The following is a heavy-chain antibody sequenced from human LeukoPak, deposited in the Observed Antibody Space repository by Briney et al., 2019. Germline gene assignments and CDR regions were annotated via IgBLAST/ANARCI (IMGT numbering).Heavy chain of an antibody. V-gene: IGHV3-66*02. Sequence: PGGSLRLSCAASGFTVSNNYMSWVRQAPGKGLEWVSVIYSGDNTYYVESVKGRFTISRDNSENTLFLQMNRLRAEDTAVYYCAGRRVLDASFDYWGQGTLVTVSS. CDR3: AGRRVLDASFDY. CDR1: GFTVSNNY. CDR2: IYSGDNT. D-gene: IGHD3-16*01. J-gene: IGHJ4*02.